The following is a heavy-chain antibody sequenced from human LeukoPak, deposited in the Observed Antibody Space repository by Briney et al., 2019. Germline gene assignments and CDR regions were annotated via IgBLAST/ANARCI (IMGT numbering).Heavy chain of an antibody. CDR3: TASFGFGESPGYYFDY. CDR1: GFTSSNAW. CDR2: IKSKTDGGTT. D-gene: IGHD3-10*01. Sequence: PGRSLRLSCAASGFTSSNAWMGWVRQAPGKGLEWVGRIKSKTDGGTTDYAAPVKGRFTISRDDSKNTLYLQMNSLKTDDTAVYYCTASFGFGESPGYYFDYWGQGTLVTVSS. V-gene: IGHV3-15*01. J-gene: IGHJ4*02.